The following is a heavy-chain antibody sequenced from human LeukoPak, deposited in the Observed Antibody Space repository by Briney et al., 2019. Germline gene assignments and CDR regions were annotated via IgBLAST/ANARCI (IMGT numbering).Heavy chain of an antibody. CDR1: GYTFTSYY. CDR3: ARDQWLRHSPHYYMDV. V-gene: IGHV1-46*01. D-gene: IGHD5-12*01. Sequence: GASVTVSCKASGYTFTSYYMHWVRQPPGQGLEWMGIINPSGCSTSYAHKFQGRVTMTRDMSTSTVNMELRSLRSEATAVYYCARDQWLRHSPHYYMDVWGKGTTVTVSS. J-gene: IGHJ6*03. CDR2: INPSGCST.